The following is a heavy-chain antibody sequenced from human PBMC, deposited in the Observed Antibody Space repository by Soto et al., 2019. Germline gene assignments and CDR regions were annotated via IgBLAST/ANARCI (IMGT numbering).Heavy chain of an antibody. CDR1: GGSISSGDYY. CDR3: AREGLRNWFDP. Sequence: SETLSLTCTVSGGSISSGDYYWSWIRQPPGKGLEWIGYIYYSGSTYYNPSLKSRVTISVDTSKNQFSLKLSSVTAADTAVYYCAREGLRNWFDPWGQVTLVTVSS. V-gene: IGHV4-30-4*01. J-gene: IGHJ5*02. CDR2: IYYSGST.